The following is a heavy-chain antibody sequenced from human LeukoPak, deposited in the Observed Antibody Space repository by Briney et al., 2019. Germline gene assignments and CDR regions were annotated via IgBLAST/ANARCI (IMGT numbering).Heavy chain of an antibody. D-gene: IGHD2-2*01. Sequence: GGSLRLSCAASGFTFSSYGMHWVRQAPGKGLEWVAVISYDGSNKYYADSVKGRFTISRDNSKNTLYLQMNSLRAEDTAVYYCARELRLSYYDDAFDIWGQGTMVTVSS. V-gene: IGHV3-30*19. J-gene: IGHJ3*02. CDR1: GFTFSSYG. CDR3: ARELRLSYYDDAFDI. CDR2: ISYDGSNK.